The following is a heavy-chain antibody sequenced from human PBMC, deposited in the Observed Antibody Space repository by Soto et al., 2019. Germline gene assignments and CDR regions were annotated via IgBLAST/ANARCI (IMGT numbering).Heavy chain of an antibody. Sequence: GGSLRLSCAASGFTVSSKYMTWVRQAPGKGLEWVSLIQSGGTTYYADSVKGRFTISRDNAKNSLYLQMNSLRAEDTAVYYCARDSFEQQLVNWFDPWGQGTLVTVSS. J-gene: IGHJ5*02. CDR1: GFTVSSKY. CDR3: ARDSFEQQLVNWFDP. V-gene: IGHV3-66*01. CDR2: IQSGGTT. D-gene: IGHD6-13*01.